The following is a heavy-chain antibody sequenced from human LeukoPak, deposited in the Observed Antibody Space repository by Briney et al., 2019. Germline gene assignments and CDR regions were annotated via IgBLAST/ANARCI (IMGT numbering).Heavy chain of an antibody. J-gene: IGHJ4*02. CDR3: ARGYGSGRKAFVDY. Sequence: SETLSLTSAVSGGSISSSSYYWGWIRQPPGKGLEWIGNIYYSGNTYYNPSLKSRVTISVDTSKNQFSLKLSSVTAADTAVYYCARGYGSGRKAFVDYWGQGTLVTVSS. CDR2: IYYSGNT. V-gene: IGHV4-39*07. D-gene: IGHD3-10*01. CDR1: GGSISSSSYY.